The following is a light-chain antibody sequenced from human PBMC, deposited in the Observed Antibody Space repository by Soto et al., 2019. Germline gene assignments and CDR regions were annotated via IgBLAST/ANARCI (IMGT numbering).Light chain of an antibody. J-gene: IGLJ2*01. CDR1: SSDVGGYNL. CDR3: CSYAGSSTLV. CDR2: EGT. V-gene: IGLV2-23*01. Sequence: QSALTQPASVSGSPGQSITISCTGTSSDVGGYNLVSWYQQHPDKAPKLLIYEGTKRPSGVSNRFSGSKSGNTASLTISGLQAEDEADYYCCSYAGSSTLVFGGGTKVTVL.